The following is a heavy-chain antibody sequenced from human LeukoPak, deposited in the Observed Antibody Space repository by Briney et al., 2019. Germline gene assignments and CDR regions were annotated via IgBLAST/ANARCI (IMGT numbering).Heavy chain of an antibody. D-gene: IGHD3-10*02. CDR3: AELGITMIGGV. V-gene: IGHV3-48*04. CDR2: ISSSSSTI. CDR1: GFTFSSYN. J-gene: IGHJ6*04. Sequence: GGSLRLSCAASGFTFSSYNMNWVRQAPGKGLEWVSYISSSSSTIYYADSVKGRFTISRDNAKNSLYLQMNSLRAEDTAVYYCAELGITMIGGVWGKGTTVTISS.